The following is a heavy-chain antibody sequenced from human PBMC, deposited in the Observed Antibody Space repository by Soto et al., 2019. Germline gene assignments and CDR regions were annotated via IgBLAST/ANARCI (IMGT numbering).Heavy chain of an antibody. J-gene: IGHJ6*03. V-gene: IGHV1-8*01. CDR1: GYTFTSYD. CDR2: MNPNSGNT. D-gene: IGHD3-3*01. CDR3: ARGSSYDFWSGYWSGGPYYYYMDV. Sequence: GASVKVSCKASGYTFTSYDINWVRQATGQGLEWMGWMNPNSGNTGYAQKFQGRVTMTRNTSISTAYMELSSLRSEDTAVYYCARGSSYDFWSGYWSGGPYYYYMDVWGKGTTVTVSS.